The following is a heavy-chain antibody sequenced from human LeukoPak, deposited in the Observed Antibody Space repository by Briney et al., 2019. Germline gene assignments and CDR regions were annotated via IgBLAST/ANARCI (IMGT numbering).Heavy chain of an antibody. CDR1: GFIFRPYG. D-gene: IGHD3-22*01. Sequence: PGVSLRLSCAACGFIFRPYGMQWVRHAPAKGLEGVADLYNDGSNKYYADSVKGRFTISRDNSKNTLYLQMSSLRVEDTAVYYCARDLYDSSGHKYFDYWGQGTLVIVSS. V-gene: IGHV3-33*01. CDR3: ARDLYDSSGHKYFDY. CDR2: LYNDGSNK. J-gene: IGHJ4*02.